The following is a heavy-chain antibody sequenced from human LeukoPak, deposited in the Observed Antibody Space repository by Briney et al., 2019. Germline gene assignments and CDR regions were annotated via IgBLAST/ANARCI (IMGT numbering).Heavy chain of an antibody. V-gene: IGHV1-2*02. J-gene: IGHJ6*02. Sequence: ASVKVSCKAFGYTFTGYYMHWVRQAPGQGLEWMGWINPNSGGTNYAQKFQGRVTMTRDTSISTAYMELSRLRSDDTAVYYCARALVPAAMERYGMDVWGQGTTVTVSS. CDR3: ARALVPAAMERYGMDV. CDR2: INPNSGGT. D-gene: IGHD2-2*01. CDR1: GYTFTGYY.